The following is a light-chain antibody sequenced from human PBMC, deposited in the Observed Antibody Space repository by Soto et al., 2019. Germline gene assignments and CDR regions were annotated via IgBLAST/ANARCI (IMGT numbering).Light chain of an antibody. J-gene: IGKJ1*01. Sequence: EIVLTQSPGTLSLSPGESATLSCRASQPVRNDYLAWYQQKPGQAPRVLISGASTRVTGIPYRFSSSGSGADFTLTISRLEPEDFAVYYCQQYGTLPWTFGQGTKVEIK. CDR3: QQYGTLPWT. V-gene: IGKV3-20*01. CDR1: QPVRNDY. CDR2: GAS.